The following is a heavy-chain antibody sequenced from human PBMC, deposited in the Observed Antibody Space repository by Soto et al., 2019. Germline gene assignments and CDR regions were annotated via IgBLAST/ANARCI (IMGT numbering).Heavy chain of an antibody. CDR2: VMQEGSVK. J-gene: IGHJ6*02. D-gene: IGHD2-2*01. CDR1: AFTFSCYS. Sequence: GSLSLACAASAFTFSCYSMTWVRQGPGIGPEGVGSVMQEGSVKYYVHSVKGRFTISRDNAKNSLYLQMNSLRAEDTAVYYCASWGLGYCSSTSCPPYYYYGMDVWGQGTTVTVSS. V-gene: IGHV3-7*03. CDR3: ASWGLGYCSSTSCPPYYYYGMDV.